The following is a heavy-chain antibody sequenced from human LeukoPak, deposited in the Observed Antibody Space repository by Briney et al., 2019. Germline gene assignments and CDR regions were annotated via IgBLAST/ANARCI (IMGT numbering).Heavy chain of an antibody. V-gene: IGHV3-74*01. CDR1: GFTFSSHW. Sequence: GGSLRLSCTTAGFTFSSHWMHWVRQGPGKGLVWVSRINTDGNTTSYADSVKGRFTISRDNAKNTLYLQMNSLRAEDTAVYYCARVIIAATGIDYWGQRTLVTVSS. D-gene: IGHD6-13*01. CDR2: INTDGNTT. J-gene: IGHJ4*02. CDR3: ARVIIAATGIDY.